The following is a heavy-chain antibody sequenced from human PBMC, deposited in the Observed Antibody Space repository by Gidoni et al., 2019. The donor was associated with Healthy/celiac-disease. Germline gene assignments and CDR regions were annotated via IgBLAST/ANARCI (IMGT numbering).Heavy chain of an antibody. J-gene: IGHJ5*02. Sequence: QVQLVESGGGVVQPGRSLRLSCAASGFTFSSYGMHWFRQAPGKGMGWVAVIWYDGSNKYYADSVKGRFTISRDNSKNTLYLQMNSLRAEDTAVYYCARDSEVYCSGGSCNPYNWFDPWGQGTLVTVSS. CDR1: GFTFSSYG. CDR2: IWYDGSNK. D-gene: IGHD2-15*01. V-gene: IGHV3-33*01. CDR3: ARDSEVYCSGGSCNPYNWFDP.